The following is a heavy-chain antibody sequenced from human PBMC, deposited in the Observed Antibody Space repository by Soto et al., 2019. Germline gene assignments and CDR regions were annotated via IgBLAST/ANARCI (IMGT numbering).Heavy chain of an antibody. CDR3: AKVLSRSGCYAEAFDI. CDR1: GFTFSSFT. J-gene: IGHJ3*02. Sequence: EVQLLESGGGLEQPGGSLRLSCAASGFTFSSFTMSWVRQAPGTGLEWVSSISGNGETTHDADSVKGRLTTSRDNSNNALYLQMNSLRAEHTAVYSCAKVLSRSGCYAEAFDIWGQGTMVTVSS. V-gene: IGHV3-23*01. D-gene: IGHD6-19*01. CDR2: ISGNGETT.